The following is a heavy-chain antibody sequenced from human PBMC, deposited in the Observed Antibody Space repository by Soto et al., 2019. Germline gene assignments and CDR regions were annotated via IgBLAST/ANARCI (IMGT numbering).Heavy chain of an antibody. CDR1: GGTFSSYA. Sequence: SVKVSCKASGGTFSSYAISWVRQAPGQGLEWMGGIIPIFGTANYAQKFQGRVTITADESTSTAYMELSSLRSEDTAVYYCARDQLSGYSYGPYYCGMDVWGQGTTVTVSS. CDR3: ARDQLSGYSYGPYYCGMDV. J-gene: IGHJ6*02. D-gene: IGHD5-18*01. CDR2: IIPIFGTA. V-gene: IGHV1-69*13.